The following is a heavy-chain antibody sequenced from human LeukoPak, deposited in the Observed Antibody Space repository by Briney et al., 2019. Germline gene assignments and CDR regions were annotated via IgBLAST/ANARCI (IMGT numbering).Heavy chain of an antibody. V-gene: IGHV3-48*01. Sequence: GGSLRLSCAASGFTFSSYSMNWVRQAPGKGLEWVSYISSSSSTIYYADSVKGRFTISRDNAKNSLYLQMNSLRAEDTAVYYCARVDSSSWFVFDYWGQGTLVTVSS. CDR2: ISSSSSTI. J-gene: IGHJ4*02. CDR1: GFTFSSYS. CDR3: ARVDSSSWFVFDY. D-gene: IGHD6-13*01.